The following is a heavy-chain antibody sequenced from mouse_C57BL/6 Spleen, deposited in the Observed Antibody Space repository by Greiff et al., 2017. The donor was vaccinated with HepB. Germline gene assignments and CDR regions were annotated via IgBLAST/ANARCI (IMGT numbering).Heavy chain of an antibody. Sequence: VQLKESGPGLVQPSQSLSITCTVSGFSLTSYGVHWVRQSPGKGLEWLGVIWSGGSTDYNAAFISRLSISKDNSKSQVFFKMNSLQADDTAIYYCASLLRDYAMDYWGQGTSVTVSS. D-gene: IGHD1-1*01. J-gene: IGHJ4*01. V-gene: IGHV2-2*01. CDR1: GFSLTSYG. CDR2: IWSGGST. CDR3: ASLLRDYAMDY.